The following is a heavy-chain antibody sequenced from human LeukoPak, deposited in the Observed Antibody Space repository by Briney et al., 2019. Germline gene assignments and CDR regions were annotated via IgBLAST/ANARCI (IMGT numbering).Heavy chain of an antibody. V-gene: IGHV3-48*01. CDR1: GFAFSSYW. CDR2: ISSSSSTI. D-gene: IGHD3-16*01. Sequence: QPGGSLRLSCAASGFAFSSYWLHWVRQAPGKGLEWVSYISSSSSTIYYADSVKGRFTISRDNAKNSLYLQMNSLRAEDTAVYYCARALGEPTDYWGQGTLVTVSS. J-gene: IGHJ4*02. CDR3: ARALGEPTDY.